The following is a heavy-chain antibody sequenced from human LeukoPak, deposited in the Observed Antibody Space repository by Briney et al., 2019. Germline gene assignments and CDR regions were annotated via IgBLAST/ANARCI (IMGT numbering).Heavy chain of an antibody. V-gene: IGHV4-4*02. CDR2: IHHSGST. CDR1: GGSISSNYW. Sequence: SETLSLTCAVSGGSISSNYWWSWVRQSPGKGLEWIGEIHHSGSTNYNPSLKSRVTISVDKSKNQFSLRLSSVTAADTAVYYCASKLTAVAGYFDCWGQGTLVTVSS. D-gene: IGHD6-19*01. CDR3: ASKLTAVAGYFDC. J-gene: IGHJ4*02.